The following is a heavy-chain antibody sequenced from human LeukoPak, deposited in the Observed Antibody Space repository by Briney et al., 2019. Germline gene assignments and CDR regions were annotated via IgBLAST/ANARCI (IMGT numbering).Heavy chain of an antibody. Sequence: GESLKISCKGSGYKFSNYWIGWVRQMPGKGLEWMGIIYPNDSDTRYSPSFQGQVTISADKSISTAYLQWSSLKASDTAMYYCARLWFGELLIRGQGTLVTVSS. J-gene: IGHJ4*02. CDR3: ARLWFGELLI. D-gene: IGHD3-10*01. CDR1: GYKFSNYW. CDR2: IYPNDSDT. V-gene: IGHV5-51*01.